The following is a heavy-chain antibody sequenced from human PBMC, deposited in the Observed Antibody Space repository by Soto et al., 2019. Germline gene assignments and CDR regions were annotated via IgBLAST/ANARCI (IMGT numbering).Heavy chain of an antibody. CDR1: GFTFSSYA. V-gene: IGHV3-23*01. CDR2: ISGSGGST. Sequence: EVQLLESGGGLVQPEGSLRLSCAASGFTFSSYAMSWVRQAPGKGLEWVSAISGSGGSTYYADSVKGRFTISRDNSKNTLYLQMNSLRAEDTAVYYCAKDSSAVSNPRRFDPWGQGTLVTVSS. J-gene: IGHJ5*02. CDR3: AKDSSAVSNPRRFDP. D-gene: IGHD4-4*01.